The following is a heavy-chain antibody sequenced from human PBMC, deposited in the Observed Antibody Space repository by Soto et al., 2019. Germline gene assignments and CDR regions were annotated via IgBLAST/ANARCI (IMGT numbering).Heavy chain of an antibody. D-gene: IGHD6-6*01. Sequence: SETLSLTCTVSGGSVSSGSYYWSWIRQPPGKGLEWIGYIYYSGSTNYNPSLKSRVTISVDTSKNQFSLKLSSVTAADTAVYYCARATSDYLVNGYFDYWGQGTLVTV. V-gene: IGHV4-61*01. CDR1: GGSVSSGSYY. CDR3: ARATSDYLVNGYFDY. CDR2: IYYSGST. J-gene: IGHJ4*02.